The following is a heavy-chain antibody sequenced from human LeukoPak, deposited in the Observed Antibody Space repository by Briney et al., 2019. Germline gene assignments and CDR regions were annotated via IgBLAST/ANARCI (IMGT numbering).Heavy chain of an antibody. V-gene: IGHV3-23*01. CDR1: GFTFRSNA. J-gene: IGHJ4*02. CDR2: ISGSGSIT. CDR3: AKEVVVLAATSFDY. D-gene: IGHD2-15*01. Sequence: GGSLRLSCAASGFTFRSNAMSWVRQAPGKGLEWVSAISGSGSITYYADSVKGRFSISRDNSKSTLYLQMNSLRAEDTAVYYCAKEVVVLAATSFDYWGQGTLVTVSS.